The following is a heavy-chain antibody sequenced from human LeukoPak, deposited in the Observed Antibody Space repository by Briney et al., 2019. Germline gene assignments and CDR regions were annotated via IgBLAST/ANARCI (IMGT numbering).Heavy chain of an antibody. CDR1: GGAPSGYY. CDR2: IFYSGTT. J-gene: IGHJ3*01. D-gene: IGHD1-14*01. CDR3: ARTNQVDEPAIDV. V-gene: IGHV4-59*01. Sequence: PSETPSLTRTVSGGAPSGYYWSWIRQPPGKGLGWIGHIFYSGTTNYKPPPKSRDTISVDPSKNRFSLKLSSVTAGATAVYYCARTNQVDEPAIDVWGQGTMVTVSS.